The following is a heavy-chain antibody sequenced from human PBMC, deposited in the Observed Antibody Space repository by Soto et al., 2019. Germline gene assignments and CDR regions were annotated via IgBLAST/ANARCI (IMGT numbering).Heavy chain of an antibody. CDR1: GGSISSYY. Sequence: PSETLSLTCTVSGGSISSYYLSWIRQHPGKGLEWIGYIYYSGSTYYNPSLKSRVTISVDTSKNQFSLKLSSVTAADTAVYYCAMIPVVPAAYGFWFDPWGQGTLVTVSS. CDR3: AMIPVVPAAYGFWFDP. V-gene: IGHV4-59*06. CDR2: IYYSGST. D-gene: IGHD2-2*01. J-gene: IGHJ5*02.